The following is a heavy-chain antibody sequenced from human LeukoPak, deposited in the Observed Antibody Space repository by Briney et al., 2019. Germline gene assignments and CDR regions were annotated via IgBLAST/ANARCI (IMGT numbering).Heavy chain of an antibody. CDR3: AREGHYTYGPDY. D-gene: IGHD5-18*01. CDR1: GFTFSSYE. J-gene: IGHJ4*02. Sequence: PGGSLRLSCAASGFTFSSYEMNWVRQAPGKGLEWVSYISSSGSTIYYADSVKGRFTISRDNAKNSLYLQMNSLRAEDTAVYYCAREGHYTYGPDYWGQGTLVTVSS. CDR2: ISSSGSTI. V-gene: IGHV3-48*03.